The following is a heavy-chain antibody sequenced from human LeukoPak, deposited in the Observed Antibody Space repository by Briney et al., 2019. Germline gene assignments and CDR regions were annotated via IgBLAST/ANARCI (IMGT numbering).Heavy chain of an antibody. Sequence: ASVKVSCKASGYTFTSYGISWVRQAPGQGLEWMGWISAYNGNTNYAQKLQGRVTMTTDTSTSTAYMELRSLRSDDTAVYCCAIGTYYYYYGMDVWGQGTTVTVSS. D-gene: IGHD1-1*01. J-gene: IGHJ6*02. CDR1: GYTFTSYG. V-gene: IGHV1-18*01. CDR2: ISAYNGNT. CDR3: AIGTYYYYYGMDV.